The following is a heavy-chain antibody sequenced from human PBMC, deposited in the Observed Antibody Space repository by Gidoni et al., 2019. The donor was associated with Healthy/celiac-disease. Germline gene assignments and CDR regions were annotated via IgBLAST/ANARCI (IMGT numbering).Heavy chain of an antibody. V-gene: IGHV3-48*02. CDR1: GFTFSSYS. CDR3: ARALRYCSGGSCYATHFDY. Sequence: EVQLVESGGGLVQPGGSLRLSCAASGFTFSSYSMNWVRQAPGKGLEWISFISSSSSTIYYADSVKGRFTISRDNAKNSLYLQMNSLRDEDTAVYYCARALRYCSGGSCYATHFDYWGQGTLVTVSS. J-gene: IGHJ4*02. D-gene: IGHD2-15*01. CDR2: ISSSSSTI.